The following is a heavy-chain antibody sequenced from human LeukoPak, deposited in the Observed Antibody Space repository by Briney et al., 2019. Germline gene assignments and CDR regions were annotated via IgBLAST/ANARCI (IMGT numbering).Heavy chain of an antibody. CDR3: ARNPSRKFDY. CDR1: EFSFSTYW. J-gene: IGHJ4*02. CDR2: INQGQSDK. Sequence: GGSLRLSCAASEFSFSTYWMSWVRQAPGRGLEWVANINQGQSDKYYVDSVKGRFTISRDNARNSLYLQLNSLTVEDTAVYYCARNPSRKFDYWGQGTLVTVSS. V-gene: IGHV3-7*01.